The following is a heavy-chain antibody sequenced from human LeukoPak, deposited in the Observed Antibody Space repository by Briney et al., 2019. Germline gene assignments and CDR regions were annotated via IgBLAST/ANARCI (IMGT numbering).Heavy chain of an antibody. V-gene: IGHV4-59*01. CDR3: ARSPSRYCSGGSCPNWFDP. CDR2: IYYSGST. J-gene: IGHJ5*02. D-gene: IGHD2-15*01. Sequence: SETLSLTCTVSGGSISSYYWSWIRQPPGKGLEWNGYIYYSGSTNYNPSLKSRVTISVDTSKNQFSLKLSSVTAADTAVYYCARSPSRYCSGGSCPNWFDPWGQGTLVTVSS. CDR1: GGSISSYY.